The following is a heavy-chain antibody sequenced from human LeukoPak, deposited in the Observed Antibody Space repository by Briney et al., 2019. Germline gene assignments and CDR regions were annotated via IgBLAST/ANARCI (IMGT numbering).Heavy chain of an antibody. D-gene: IGHD6-19*01. V-gene: IGHV3-23*01. CDR1: GFTFSSYA. CDR3: AKGKDSSGWYYFDY. CDR2: ISGSGGST. Sequence: GGSLRLSCAASGFTFSSYAMSWVRQAPGKGLEWVSAISGSGGSTYYADSVKGRFTISRDNSKNTLYLQMNSLGAEDTAVYYCAKGKDSSGWYYFDYWGQGTLVTVSS. J-gene: IGHJ4*02.